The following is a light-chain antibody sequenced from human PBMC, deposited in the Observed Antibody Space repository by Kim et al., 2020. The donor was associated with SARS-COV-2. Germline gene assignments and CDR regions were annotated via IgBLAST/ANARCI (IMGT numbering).Light chain of an antibody. Sequence: QRVNISCTGGSSDIGAGYVVQLYQELPGTAPRLLIYGNNNRPEGVPDRFSGSKSGTSASLAITGLQAEDEADYSCQSYDSSLSGVVFGGGTQLTVL. CDR2: GNN. V-gene: IGLV1-40*01. CDR1: SSDIGAGYV. J-gene: IGLJ2*01. CDR3: QSYDSSLSGVV.